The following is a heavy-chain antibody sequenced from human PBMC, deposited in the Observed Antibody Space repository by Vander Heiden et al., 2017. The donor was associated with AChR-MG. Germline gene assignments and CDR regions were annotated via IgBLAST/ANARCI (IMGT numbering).Heavy chain of an antibody. D-gene: IGHD1-26*01. Sequence: EVQLVESGGGLVQPGRSLRLSCAASGFTFDDYAMHWVRQGPGKGLEWVSGISWNSGSIGYADSVKGRFTISRDNAKNSLYLQMNSLRAEDTALYYCARSGSYHDAFDIWGQGTMVTVSS. CDR2: ISWNSGSI. CDR3: ARSGSYHDAFDI. CDR1: GFTFDDYA. J-gene: IGHJ3*02. V-gene: IGHV3-9*01.